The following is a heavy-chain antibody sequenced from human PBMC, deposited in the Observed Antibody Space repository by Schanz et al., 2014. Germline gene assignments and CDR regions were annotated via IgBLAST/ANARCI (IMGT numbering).Heavy chain of an antibody. D-gene: IGHD2-8*02. CDR2: INHGGST. J-gene: IGHJ6*02. V-gene: IGHV4-34*01. CDR3: ARDSLRGATGGYGMDV. CDR1: GGSFSGYY. Sequence: QVQLQQWGAGLLKPSETLSLTCGVFGGSFSGYYWSWIRQPPGKGLEWIAEINHGGSTNYNPSLKSRVTISVDTSKNQFSLKLSSVTAADTAVYYCARDSLRGATGGYGMDVWGQGTTVTVSS.